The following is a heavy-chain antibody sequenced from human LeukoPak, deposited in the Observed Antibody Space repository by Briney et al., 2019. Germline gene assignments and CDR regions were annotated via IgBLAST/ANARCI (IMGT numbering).Heavy chain of an antibody. J-gene: IGHJ6*03. V-gene: IGHV1-2*02. CDR3: ASGPSSHYYMDV. Sequence: ASVKVSCRASEYTFTDYYIHWVRQAPGQGLEWMGWITPDSGVTNPAQKFQGRVTLTRDTSISTAYMDLSRLRSDDTAVYYCASGPSSHYYMDVWGKGTTVTVSS. CDR1: EYTFTDYY. CDR2: ITPDSGVT.